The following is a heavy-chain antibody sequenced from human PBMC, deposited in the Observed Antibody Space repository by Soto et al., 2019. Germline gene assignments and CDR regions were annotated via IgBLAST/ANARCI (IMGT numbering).Heavy chain of an antibody. CDR2: IIPIFGTA. CDR3: ARDLPGPQSSSPHHYYYYDMDV. D-gene: IGHD6-6*01. V-gene: IGHV1-69*01. J-gene: IGHJ6*02. Sequence: SVKVSCKASGGTFSGYAISWVRQAPGQGLEWMGGIIPIFGTANYAQKIQGRVTITAHESTSTAYMEVSSLRTEGTAGYYCARDLPGPQSSSPHHYYYYDMDVWGQGTTVTVSS. CDR1: GGTFSGYA.